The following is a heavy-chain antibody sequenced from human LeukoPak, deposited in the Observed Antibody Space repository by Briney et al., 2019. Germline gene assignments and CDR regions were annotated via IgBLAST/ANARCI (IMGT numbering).Heavy chain of an antibody. CDR2: IRYDGSNK. D-gene: IGHD6-13*01. J-gene: IGHJ6*03. CDR3: ARVGLAAAFYYYYMDV. CDR1: GFSFSSYG. V-gene: IGHV3-30*02. Sequence: GGSLRLSCAASGFSFSSYGMYWVRQAPGKGLEWVAFIRYDGSNKYYADSVKGRFTISRDNSKNTLYLQMNSLRAEDTAVYYCARVGLAAAFYYYYMDVWGKGTTVTVSS.